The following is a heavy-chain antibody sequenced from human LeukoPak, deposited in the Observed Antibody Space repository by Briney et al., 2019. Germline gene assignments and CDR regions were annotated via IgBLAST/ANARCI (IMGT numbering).Heavy chain of an antibody. Sequence: ASVKVSCKASGYTLTGYYMHWVRQAPGQGLEWMGWINPNSGGTNYAQKFQGWVTMTRDTSISTAYMELSRLRSDDTAVYYCARDRGGTAAAAVYYFDYWGQGTLVTVSS. D-gene: IGHD6-13*01. CDR3: ARDRGGTAAAAVYYFDY. V-gene: IGHV1-2*04. CDR2: INPNSGGT. J-gene: IGHJ4*02. CDR1: GYTLTGYY.